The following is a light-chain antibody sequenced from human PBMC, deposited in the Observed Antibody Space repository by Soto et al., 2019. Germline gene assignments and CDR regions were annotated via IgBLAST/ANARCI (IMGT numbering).Light chain of an antibody. V-gene: IGKV3-20*01. J-gene: IGKJ1*01. CDR2: GAS. CDR1: KSVSSGY. CDR3: QQYDSAPWT. Sequence: EGVVAPSPGPPSLSPVEKATPCCHVSKSVSSGYLAWYQQNPGQAPRLLIYGASSRATGITDRLSGSGSGTDVTLTIIRLEPEDFAVYYCQQYDSAPWTFGQGTKVDIK.